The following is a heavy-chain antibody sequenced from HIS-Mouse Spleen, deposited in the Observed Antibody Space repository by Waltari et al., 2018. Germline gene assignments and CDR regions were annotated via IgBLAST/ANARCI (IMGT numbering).Heavy chain of an antibody. Sequence: QLQLQESGPGLVKPSETLSLTCTVSGGSISSSSYYWGRIRQLPGKGLEWIGSIYYSGSTYYNPSLKSRVTISVDTSKNQFSLKLSSVTAADTAVYYCAREIPYSSSWYDWYFDLWGRGTLVTVSS. J-gene: IGHJ2*01. CDR1: GGSISSSSYY. CDR3: AREIPYSSSWYDWYFDL. CDR2: IYYSGST. D-gene: IGHD6-13*01. V-gene: IGHV4-39*07.